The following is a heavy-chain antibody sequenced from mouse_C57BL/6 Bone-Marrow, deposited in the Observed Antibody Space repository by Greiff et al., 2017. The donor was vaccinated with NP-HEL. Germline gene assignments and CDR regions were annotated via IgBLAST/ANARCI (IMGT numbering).Heavy chain of an antibody. CDR2: ISSGGSFT. D-gene: IGHD2-2*01. V-gene: IGHV5-6*01. Sequence: EVQRVESGGDLVKPGGSLKLSCAASGFTFSSYGMSWVRQTPDKRLEWVATISSGGSFTYYPDSVKGRFTISRDNAKNTLYLQMSSLKSEDTAMYYCARRYYGHDKGAWFAYWGQGTLVTVSA. CDR3: ARRYYGHDKGAWFAY. CDR1: GFTFSSYG. J-gene: IGHJ3*01.